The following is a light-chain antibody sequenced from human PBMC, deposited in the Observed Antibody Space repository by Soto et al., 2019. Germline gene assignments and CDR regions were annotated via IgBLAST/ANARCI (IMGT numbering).Light chain of an antibody. CDR1: QSVLYSSNNKNY. J-gene: IGKJ3*01. Sequence: DIVMTQSPDSLAVSLGERATINCKSSQSVLYSSNNKNYLAWYQQKPGQPPKLLIYWASTRESGVPDRFSGSGSGTDFTLTISSLQAEDVAVYYCQQHYSSPITFGPGTKVDLK. V-gene: IGKV4-1*01. CDR3: QQHYSSPIT. CDR2: WAS.